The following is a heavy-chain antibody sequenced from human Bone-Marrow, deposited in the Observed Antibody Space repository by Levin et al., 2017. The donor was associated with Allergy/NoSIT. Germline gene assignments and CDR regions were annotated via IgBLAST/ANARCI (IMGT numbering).Heavy chain of an antibody. CDR3: ARHPEQTPPNYGDYELNAFDI. V-gene: IGHV4-39*01. D-gene: IGHD4-17*01. CDR1: GGSISSSSYY. CDR2: IYYSGST. Sequence: SETLSLTCTVSGGSISSSSYYWGWIRQPPGKGLEWIGSIYYSGSTYYNPSLKSRVTISVDTSKNQFSLKLSSVTAADTAVYYCARHPEQTPPNYGDYELNAFDIWGQGTMVTVSS. J-gene: IGHJ3*02.